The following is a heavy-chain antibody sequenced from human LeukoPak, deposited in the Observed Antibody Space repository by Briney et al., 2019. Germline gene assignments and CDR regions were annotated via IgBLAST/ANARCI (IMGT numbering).Heavy chain of an antibody. J-gene: IGHJ4*02. CDR3: ARSYGSGNYFDY. CDR2: IYYSGSA. D-gene: IGHD3-10*01. CDR1: GGSISTYY. Sequence: SETLSLTCAVSGGSISTYYWSWIRQPPGKGLEWIGYIYYSGSANYNPSLKSRVTISVDTSKNQFSLKLSSVTAADTAVYYCARSYGSGNYFDYWGQGTLVTVSS. V-gene: IGHV4-59*01.